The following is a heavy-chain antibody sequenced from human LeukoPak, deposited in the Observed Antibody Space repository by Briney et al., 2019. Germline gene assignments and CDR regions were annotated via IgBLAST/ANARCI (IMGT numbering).Heavy chain of an antibody. CDR1: GGSFSGYY. J-gene: IGHJ4*02. D-gene: IGHD5-12*01. Sequence: SETLSLTCAVYGGSFSGYYWSWIRQPPGKGLEWIGEINHSGSTNYNPSLKSRDTISVDTSKNQFSLKLSSVTVADTAVYYCASRIVPSSDFDYWGQGTLVTVSS. CDR3: ASRIVPSSDFDY. V-gene: IGHV4-34*01. CDR2: INHSGST.